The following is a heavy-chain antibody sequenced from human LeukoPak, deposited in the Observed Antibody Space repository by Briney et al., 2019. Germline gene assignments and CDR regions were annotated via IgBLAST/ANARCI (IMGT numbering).Heavy chain of an antibody. V-gene: IGHV4-59*01. J-gene: IGHJ6*02. CDR3: ARDQGYGMDV. Sequence: MASETLSLTCTVSGGSISSYYWSWIRQPPGKGLEWIGYIYYSGSTNCNPSLKSRVTISVDTSKNQFSLNLSSVTAADTAVYYCARDQGYGMDVWGQGTTVTVSS. CDR1: GGSISSYY. CDR2: IYYSGST.